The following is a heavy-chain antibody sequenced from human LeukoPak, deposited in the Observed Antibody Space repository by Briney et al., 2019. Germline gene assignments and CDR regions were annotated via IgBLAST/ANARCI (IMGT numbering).Heavy chain of an antibody. Sequence: GGSLRLSCAASGFTLSDHYLDWVRQAPGKGLEWVGRSRNKANGYTTEYAAAVKGRFTMSRDDSKNSLYLQMNSLKIDDTAVYYCARSSSPDTFDIWGQGTMVSVSS. CDR2: SRNKANGYTT. J-gene: IGHJ3*02. CDR1: GFTLSDHY. CDR3: ARSSSPDTFDI. D-gene: IGHD2-2*01. V-gene: IGHV3-72*01.